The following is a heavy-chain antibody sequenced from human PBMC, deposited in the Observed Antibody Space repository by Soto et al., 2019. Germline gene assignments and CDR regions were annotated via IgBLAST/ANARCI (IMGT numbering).Heavy chain of an antibody. D-gene: IGHD3-9*01. Sequence: PGGSLRLSCAGSGFTPTTTPLSWVRQPPGKGLEWVTTISGTASSTYYVDSVKGRFFISRDNSKNTVTLQMNKLTLDDTAVYYCATSFRYFDNWGQGTRVTVSS. J-gene: IGHJ4*02. CDR3: ATSFRYFDN. V-gene: IGHV3-23*01. CDR1: GFTPTTTP. CDR2: ISGTASST.